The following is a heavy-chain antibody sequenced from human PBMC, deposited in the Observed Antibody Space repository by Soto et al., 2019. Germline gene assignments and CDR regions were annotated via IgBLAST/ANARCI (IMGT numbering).Heavy chain of an antibody. CDR1: GDSVSSNSAG. CDR2: TYYRSKWYY. D-gene: IGHD1-26*01. CDR3: ARGEQYSGRIFDY. Sequence: PSQTLSLTCAITGDSVSSNSAGWIWVRHSPSRGLEWLGRTYYRSKWYYEYAVSVRGRITINPDTSKNQYSLQLNSVTPEDTAVYFCARGEQYSGRIFDYWGQGTLVTVS. V-gene: IGHV6-1*01. J-gene: IGHJ4*01.